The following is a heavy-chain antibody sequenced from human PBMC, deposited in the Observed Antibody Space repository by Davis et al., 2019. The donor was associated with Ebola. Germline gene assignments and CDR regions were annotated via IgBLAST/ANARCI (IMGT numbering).Heavy chain of an antibody. V-gene: IGHV1-2*06. D-gene: IGHD2-21*02. CDR1: GYTFTGYY. J-gene: IGHJ3*02. CDR2: INPNSGDT. CDR3: AGSVVVTPGYAFEI. Sequence: AASVTVSCKASGYTFTGYYLHWVRQAPGPGLEWMGRINPNSGDTNYAQHFQGRVTMTRDTSISTAYMELSVLRSDDTAVYYCAGSVVVTPGYAFEIWGQGTMVTVSS.